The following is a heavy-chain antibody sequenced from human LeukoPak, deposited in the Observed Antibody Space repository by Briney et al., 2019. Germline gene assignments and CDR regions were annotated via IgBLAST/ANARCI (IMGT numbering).Heavy chain of an antibody. Sequence: GGSLRLSCAASGFTFSSYAMNCVRQAPGKGREWGSYISSSSSTIYYEDSVKGRFTISRDNAKKSLYLQMNSLRDEDTAVYYCARDRYIYSGYEDDAFDIWGQGTMVTVSS. D-gene: IGHD5-12*01. V-gene: IGHV3-48*02. CDR2: ISSSSSTI. CDR1: GFTFSSYA. CDR3: ARDRYIYSGYEDDAFDI. J-gene: IGHJ3*02.